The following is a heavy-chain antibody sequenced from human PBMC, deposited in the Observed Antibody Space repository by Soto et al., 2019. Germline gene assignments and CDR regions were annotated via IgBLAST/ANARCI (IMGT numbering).Heavy chain of an antibody. CDR2: IYYSGST. D-gene: IGHD6-6*01. CDR3: ARDRGGDSSSFLFDY. J-gene: IGHJ4*02. V-gene: IGHV4-30-4*01. Sequence: SETLSLTCTVSGGSISSGDYYWSWIRQPPGKGLEWIGYIYYSGSTYYNPSLKSRVTISVDTSKNQFSLKLSSVTAADTAVYYCARDRGGDSSSFLFDYWGQGTLVTVSS. CDR1: GGSISSGDYY.